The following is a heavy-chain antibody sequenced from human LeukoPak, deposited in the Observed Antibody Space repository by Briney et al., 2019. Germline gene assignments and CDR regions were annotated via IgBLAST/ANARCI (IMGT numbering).Heavy chain of an antibody. V-gene: IGHV3-23*01. CDR2: ISGSGGST. Sequence: GGSLRLSCAASGFNFSSYAMSSVRQAPGKGLEWGSAISGSGGSTYYADSEKGRFTISRDNSKNTLYLQMNSLRAEDTAVYYCARDRDCTRNSCYTKFQSFDLWRRGTLVTVPS. CDR3: ARDRDCTRNSCYTKFQSFDL. D-gene: IGHD2-2*02. CDR1: GFNFSSYA. J-gene: IGHJ2*01.